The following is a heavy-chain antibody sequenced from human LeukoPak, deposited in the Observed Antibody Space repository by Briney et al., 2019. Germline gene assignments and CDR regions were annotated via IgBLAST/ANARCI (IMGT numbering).Heavy chain of an antibody. CDR2: IYTSGST. D-gene: IGHD2-21*01. J-gene: IGHJ2*01. V-gene: IGHV4-61*02. CDR3: ARVCNFCGGDWYWYFDL. Sequence: PSETLSLTCTVSGGSISSGSYYWSWIRQPAGKGLEWIGRIYTSGSTNYNPSLKSRVTISVDTSKNQFSLKLSSVTAADTAVYYCARVCNFCGGDWYWYFDLWGRGTLVTVSS. CDR1: GGSISSGSYY.